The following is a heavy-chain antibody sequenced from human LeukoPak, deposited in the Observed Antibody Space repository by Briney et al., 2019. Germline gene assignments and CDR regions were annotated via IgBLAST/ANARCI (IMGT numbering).Heavy chain of an antibody. J-gene: IGHJ6*02. CDR1: GFTFTDHP. CDR3: AKDRVNWAIDDWGQGTQVTVSSDV. Sequence: GGSLRLSCVASGFTFTDHPMNWVRQAPGKGLEWISYIGGDGIAFYADSVKGRFTASKDDARKSMYLQMNSLRVEDTAVYYCAKDRVNWAIDDWGQGTQVTVSSDVWGQGTTVTVSS. CDR2: IGGDGIA. D-gene: IGHD7-27*01. V-gene: IGHV3-69-1*01.